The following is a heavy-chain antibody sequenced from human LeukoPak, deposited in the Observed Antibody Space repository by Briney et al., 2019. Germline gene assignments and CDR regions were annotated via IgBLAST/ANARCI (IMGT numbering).Heavy chain of an antibody. CDR2: ISYTGTT. CDR1: GASIRDKF. D-gene: IGHD3-3*01. V-gene: IGHV4-59*01. Sequence: SETLSLTCDVSGASIRDKFWSWLRHPPGKALEWIGYISYTGTTNYNPSLQSRVTISVDTSKNQLSLKLTSMTAADTAVYYCARDTSGYYGRYEHWGQGTLVTVSS. CDR3: ARDTSGYYGRYEH. J-gene: IGHJ4*02.